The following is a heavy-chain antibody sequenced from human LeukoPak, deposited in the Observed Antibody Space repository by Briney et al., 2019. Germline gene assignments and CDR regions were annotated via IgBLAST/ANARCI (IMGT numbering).Heavy chain of an antibody. CDR2: SNHHSGGT. J-gene: IGHJ4*02. Sequence: ASVTVSCKASGYTFTGYYMHWVRQAPAQGLEWMGWSNHHSGGTNYAQKFQGRVTMTRDTSISTAYMGLSRLRSDDTAAYYCARVDPEWEVEFDYWGQGTLVTVSS. D-gene: IGHD1-26*01. CDR1: GYTFTGYY. CDR3: ARVDPEWEVEFDY. V-gene: IGHV1-2*02.